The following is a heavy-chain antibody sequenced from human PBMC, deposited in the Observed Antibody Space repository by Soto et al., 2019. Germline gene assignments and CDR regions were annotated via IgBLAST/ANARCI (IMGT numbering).Heavy chain of an antibody. CDR2: IIPILGIA. D-gene: IGHD2-15*01. CDR3: ARGPVADYGMDV. J-gene: IGHJ6*02. Sequence: QVQLVQSGAEVKKPGSSVKVSCKASGGTFSSYTISWVRQAPGQGLEWMGRIIPILGIANYAQKFQGRVTITADKSTSTAYMELSSLRSEDTAVYYGARGPVADYGMDVWGQGTTVTVSS. CDR1: GGTFSSYT. V-gene: IGHV1-69*02.